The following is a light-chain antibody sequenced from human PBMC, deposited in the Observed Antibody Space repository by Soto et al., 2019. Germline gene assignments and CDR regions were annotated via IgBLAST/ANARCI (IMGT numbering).Light chain of an antibody. V-gene: IGLV1-40*01. CDR3: QSYDSSLSGWV. CDR2: GNS. Sequence: QSVLTQPPSVSGAPGQRVTISCTGSSSNVGAGYDAHWYQHLPGTAPKLLIYGNSNRPSGVPDRFSGSKSGTSASLAITGLQAEDEADYYCQSYDSSLSGWVFGAGTKLTVL. J-gene: IGLJ3*02. CDR1: SSNVGAGYD.